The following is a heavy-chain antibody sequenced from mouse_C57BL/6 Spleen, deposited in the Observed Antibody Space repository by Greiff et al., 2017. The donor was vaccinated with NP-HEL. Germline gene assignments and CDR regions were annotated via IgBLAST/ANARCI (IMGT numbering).Heavy chain of an antibody. CDR2: INYDGSST. Sequence: EVQVVESEGGLVQPGSSMKLSCTASGFTFSDYYMAWVRQVPEKGLEWVANINYDGSSTYYLDSLKSRFIISRDNAKNILYLQLSSLKSEDTATYYCARCVLYYGSRYFDYWGQGTTLTVAS. V-gene: IGHV5-16*01. CDR1: GFTFSDYY. D-gene: IGHD1-1*01. CDR3: ARCVLYYGSRYFDY. J-gene: IGHJ2*01.